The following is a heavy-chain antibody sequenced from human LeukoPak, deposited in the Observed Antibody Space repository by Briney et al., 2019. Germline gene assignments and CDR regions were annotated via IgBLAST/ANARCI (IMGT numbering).Heavy chain of an antibody. CDR1: GFTFWSYA. V-gene: IGHV3-23*01. CDR2: ISGGGDST. Sequence: GGSLRLSCAASGFTFWSYAMSWVRQAPGKGLGWVSAISGGGDSTYYADSVKGRFTISRDNSKNTLYLQMNSLRAEDTAVYYCAKEDSGSYYSFDYWGQGTLVTVSS. D-gene: IGHD1-26*01. J-gene: IGHJ4*02. CDR3: AKEDSGSYYSFDY.